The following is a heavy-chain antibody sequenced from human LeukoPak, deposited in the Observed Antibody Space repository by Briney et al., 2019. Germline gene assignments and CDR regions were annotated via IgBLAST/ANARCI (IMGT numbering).Heavy chain of an antibody. CDR3: AKDNNWLYYFDY. CDR1: GFTFSSSA. CDR2: ISYDGDTK. Sequence: GGSLRLSCAASGFTFSSSAMSWVRQAPGKGLEWVAIISYDGDTKRYADSVKGRFTISRDNSRNTLYLQMNNLRPEDTAVYFCAKDNNWLYYFDYWGHGTLVSVTS. J-gene: IGHJ4*01. D-gene: IGHD5-24*01. V-gene: IGHV3-30*18.